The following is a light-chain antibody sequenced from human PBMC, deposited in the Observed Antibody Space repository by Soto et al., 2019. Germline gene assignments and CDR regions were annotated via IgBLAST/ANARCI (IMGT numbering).Light chain of an antibody. CDR1: YSDVGGYNF. V-gene: IGLV2-14*01. J-gene: IGLJ2*01. CDR3: SSDTSTSTVV. CDR2: DVS. Sequence: QSALTQPASVSGSPGQSITISCTGTYSDVGGYNFVSWYQQHPGKAPKLIIYDVSNRPSGVSNRFSGSKSGNTASLTISGLQAEDEADYHCSSDTSTSTVVFGGGTKLTVL.